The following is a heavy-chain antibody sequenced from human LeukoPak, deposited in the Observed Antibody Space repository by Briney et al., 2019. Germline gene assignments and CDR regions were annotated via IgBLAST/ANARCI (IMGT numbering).Heavy chain of an antibody. CDR1: GFTFSTYS. J-gene: IGHJ4*02. V-gene: IGHV3-7*03. D-gene: IGHD3-22*01. CDR3: TTDYYYDSSGYEY. CDR2: IKQDGSET. Sequence: GGSLRLSCAASGFTFSTYSMSWLRQAPGKGLEWVGNIKQDGSETKSVDSVKGRFTISRDNAKNSLYLQLNSLRAEDTAVYYCTTDYYYDSSGYEYWGQGTLVTVSS.